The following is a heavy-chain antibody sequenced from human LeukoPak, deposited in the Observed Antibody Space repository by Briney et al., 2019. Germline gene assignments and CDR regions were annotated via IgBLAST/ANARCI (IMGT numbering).Heavy chain of an antibody. CDR2: ITANGDAT. D-gene: IGHD2-15*01. Sequence: PGGSLRLSCVGSGFIFRSYAVTWVRQAPGKGLEWVSSITANGDATYYADSVKGRFTISRDNSKNTLYLQMSSLRAEDTAVYYCARGYAAGLLINNWFDPWGQGTLVTVSS. V-gene: IGHV3-23*01. CDR3: ARGYAAGLLINNWFDP. CDR1: GFIFRSYA. J-gene: IGHJ5*02.